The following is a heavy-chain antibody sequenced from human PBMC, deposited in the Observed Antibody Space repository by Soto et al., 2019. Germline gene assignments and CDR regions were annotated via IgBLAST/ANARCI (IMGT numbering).Heavy chain of an antibody. D-gene: IGHD4-4*01. CDR3: ARSSQSWYFDL. CDR1: GGPMSSGGHY. V-gene: IGHV4-31*03. Sequence: SETLSLTCTVSGGPMSSGGHYWSWIRQHPRKGLEWIGYISLSGGTYYNPSLKSRVTISGDPSKNHFSLNLTSLAAADTAVYYCARSSQSWYFDLWGRGTRVTVSS. J-gene: IGHJ2*01. CDR2: ISLSGGT.